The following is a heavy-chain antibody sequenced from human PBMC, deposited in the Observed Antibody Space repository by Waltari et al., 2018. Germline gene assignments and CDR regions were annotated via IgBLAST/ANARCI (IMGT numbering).Heavy chain of an antibody. Sequence: EVQLVESGGGLVQPGGSLKLSCAASGFTFSGSAMHRVRQASGKGLEWVGRIRSKANSYATAYAASVKGRFTISRDDSKNTAYLQMNSLKTEDTAVYYCTSSYGGNGYWGQGTLVTVSS. CDR3: TSSYGGNGY. D-gene: IGHD4-17*01. J-gene: IGHJ4*02. V-gene: IGHV3-73*02. CDR2: IRSKANSYAT. CDR1: GFTFSGSA.